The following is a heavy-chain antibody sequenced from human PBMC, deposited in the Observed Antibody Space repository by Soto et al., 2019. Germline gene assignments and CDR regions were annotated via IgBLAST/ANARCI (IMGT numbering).Heavy chain of an antibody. CDR1: GFTFSSYS. V-gene: IGHV3-21*01. CDR3: ARDKGYCSSTSCPTGDAFDI. D-gene: IGHD2-2*01. Sequence: GGSLRLSCAASGFTFSSYSMNWVRQAPGKGLECVSSISSSSSYIYYADSVKGRFTISRDNAKNSLYLQMNSLRAEDTAVYYCARDKGYCSSTSCPTGDAFDIWGQGTMVTVSS. CDR2: ISSSSSYI. J-gene: IGHJ3*02.